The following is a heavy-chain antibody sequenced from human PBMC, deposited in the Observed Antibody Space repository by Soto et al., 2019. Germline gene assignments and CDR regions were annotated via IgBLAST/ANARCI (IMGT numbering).Heavy chain of an antibody. J-gene: IGHJ6*02. CDR2: IYHSGST. CDR3: ARILRYYKNGWYSPGWYYYGMDV. Sequence: PSETLSLTCTVSGGSINSGDDYWSWIRQPPGKGLEWIGYIYHSGSTYYNPSLKSRVTISVDTSKNQFSLRLKYVTAADTAVYYCARILRYYKNGWYSPGWYYYGMDVWGQGTTVTVSS. CDR1: GGSINSGDDY. D-gene: IGHD6-19*01. V-gene: IGHV4-30-4*01.